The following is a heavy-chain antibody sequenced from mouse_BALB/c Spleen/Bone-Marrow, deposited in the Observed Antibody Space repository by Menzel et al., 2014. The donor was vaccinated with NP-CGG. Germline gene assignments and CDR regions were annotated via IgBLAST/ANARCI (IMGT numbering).Heavy chain of an antibody. CDR1: GFNIKDTY. CDR2: IDPANGNT. Sequence: EVQFQQSGAELVKPGASVKLSCTASGFNIKDTYMHWVKQRPEQGLEWIGRIDPANGNTKYDPKFQGKATITADTSSNTAYLQLSSLTSEDTAVYYCARRDWFAYWGQGTLVTASA. V-gene: IGHV14-3*02. J-gene: IGHJ3*01. CDR3: ARRDWFAY.